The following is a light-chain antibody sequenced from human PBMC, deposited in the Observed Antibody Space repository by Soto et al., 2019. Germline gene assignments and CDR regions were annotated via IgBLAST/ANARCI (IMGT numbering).Light chain of an antibody. J-gene: IGLJ3*02. CDR3: SSYTRSSTWV. V-gene: IGLV2-14*01. Sequence: QSALTQPASVSGSPGQSITISCTGTSSDIGGYNYVSWYQQHPGKAPKVMIYEVSNRSSGVSNRFSGSKSGNTASLTISGLQAEDEAGYYCSSYTRSSTWVFGGGTQLTVL. CDR1: SSDIGGYNY. CDR2: EVS.